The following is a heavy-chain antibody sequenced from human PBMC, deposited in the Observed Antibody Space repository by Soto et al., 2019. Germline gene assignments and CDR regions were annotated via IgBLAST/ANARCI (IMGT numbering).Heavy chain of an antibody. D-gene: IGHD5-12*01. CDR3: LREDGQGYSGSDDY. J-gene: IGHJ4*02. V-gene: IGHV3-30*03. Sequence: WGSLRLSCAASGFTFSSYGMHWVRQAPGKGLEWVAVISYDGSNKYYADSVKGRFTISRDNSKNTLYLQMNSLRAEDTAVYYCLREDGQGYSGSDDYWGQGTLVTVPQ. CDR2: ISYDGSNK. CDR1: GFTFSSYG.